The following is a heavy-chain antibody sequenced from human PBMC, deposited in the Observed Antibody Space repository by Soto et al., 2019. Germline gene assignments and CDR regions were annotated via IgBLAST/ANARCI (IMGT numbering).Heavy chain of an antibody. CDR3: ARTVGYDFWSGFPFDY. Sequence: SVKVSCKASGGTFSSYAISWVRQAPGQGLEWMGGIIPIFGTANYAQKFQGRVTITADESTSTAYMELSSLRSEDTAVYYCARTVGYDFWSGFPFDYWGQGTLVTVSS. CDR1: GGTFSSYA. CDR2: IIPIFGTA. D-gene: IGHD3-3*01. J-gene: IGHJ4*02. V-gene: IGHV1-69*13.